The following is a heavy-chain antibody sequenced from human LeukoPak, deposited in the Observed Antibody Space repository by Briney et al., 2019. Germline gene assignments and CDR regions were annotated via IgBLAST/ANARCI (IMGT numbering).Heavy chain of an antibody. CDR1: GFTFSSYN. Sequence: GGSLRLSCAASGFTFSSYNMNWVRQAPGKGLEWVSSITSSSTYIYYADSVRGRFTISRDNAKNSLYLQMNSLRAEDTAVYYCARAYYDILTGYPTVSYYFDYWGQGTLVTVSS. D-gene: IGHD3-9*01. CDR2: ITSSSTYI. V-gene: IGHV3-21*01. J-gene: IGHJ4*02. CDR3: ARAYYDILTGYPTVSYYFDY.